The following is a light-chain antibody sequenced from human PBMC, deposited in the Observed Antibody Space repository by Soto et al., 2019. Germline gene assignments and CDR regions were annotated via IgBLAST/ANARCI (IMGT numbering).Light chain of an antibody. V-gene: IGKV2-28*01. CDR2: LGS. J-gene: IGKJ5*01. CDR3: MQALQIPPIT. CDR1: QSLLHSNGYNY. Sequence: DIVMTQSPLSLPVTPGEPASISCRSSQSLLHSNGYNYLDWYLQKPGQSPQLLIYLGSNRASGVPDRFSGSGSGTDFTLKISRVAADDVGVYYCMQALQIPPITFGQGTRLEIK.